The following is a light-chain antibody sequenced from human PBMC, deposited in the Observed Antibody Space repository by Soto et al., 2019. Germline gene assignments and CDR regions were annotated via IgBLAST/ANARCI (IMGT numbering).Light chain of an antibody. J-gene: IGLJ3*02. CDR1: SSNIGDSY. CDR3: ATWDDSLRGWV. CDR2: RNN. V-gene: IGLV1-47*01. Sequence: QSVLTQPPSASGTPGQRVTISCSGSSSNIGDSYGYWFQQLPGTAPKLLIYRNNQRPSGVPDRFSGSKSGTSASLAISGLRPEDEADYYCATWDDSLRGWVFGGGTKLTVL.